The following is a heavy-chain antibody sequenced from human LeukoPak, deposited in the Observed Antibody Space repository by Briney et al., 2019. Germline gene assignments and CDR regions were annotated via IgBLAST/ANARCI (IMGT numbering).Heavy chain of an antibody. J-gene: IGHJ4*02. CDR1: GSSISSYY. Sequence: PSETLSLTCTVSGSSISSYYWSWIRQPPGKGLEWIGYIYYSGSTNYNPSLKSRVTISVDTSKNQFSLKLSSVTAADTAVYYCARGRGYCSSTSCFRYYFDYWGQGTLVTVSS. D-gene: IGHD2-2*01. CDR3: ARGRGYCSSTSCFRYYFDY. CDR2: IYYSGST. V-gene: IGHV4-59*01.